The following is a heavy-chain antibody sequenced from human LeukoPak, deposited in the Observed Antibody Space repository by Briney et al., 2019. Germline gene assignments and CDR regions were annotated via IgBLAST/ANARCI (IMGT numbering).Heavy chain of an antibody. D-gene: IGHD2-2*01. V-gene: IGHV4-30-4*01. CDR1: GGSIRSGAYY. Sequence: PSETLSLTCAVSGGSIRSGAYYWSWIRQPPGKGLEWIGYIYYSGSTYYNPSLKSRVTISVDTSKNQFSLKLSSVTAADTAVYYCARDTVVVPAARHYYGMDVWGQGTTVTVSS. CDR3: ARDTVVVPAARHYYGMDV. CDR2: IYYSGST. J-gene: IGHJ6*02.